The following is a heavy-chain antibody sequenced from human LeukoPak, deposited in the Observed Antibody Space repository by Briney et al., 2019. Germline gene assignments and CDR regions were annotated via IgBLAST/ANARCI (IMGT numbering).Heavy chain of an antibody. CDR2: IYYSGST. CDR1: GGSISSYY. CDR3: ERGASFGYCSGGSCYYYGMDV. Sequence: SETLSLTCTVSGGSISSYYWSWIRQPPGKGLEWIGYIYYSGSTNYNPSLKSRVTISVDTSKNQFSLKLSSVTAADTAVYYCERGASFGYCSGGSCYYYGMDVWGQGTTVTVSS. D-gene: IGHD2-15*01. V-gene: IGHV4-59*01. J-gene: IGHJ6*02.